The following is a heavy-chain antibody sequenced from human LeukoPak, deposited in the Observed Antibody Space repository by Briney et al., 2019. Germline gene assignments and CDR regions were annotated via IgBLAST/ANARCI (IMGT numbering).Heavy chain of an antibody. V-gene: IGHV3-7*01. D-gene: IGHD3-3*02. Sequence: PGGSLRLSCVASGFTFSTYWMSWVRQAPGKGLEWVANINQDGSDKYYVDSVKGRLTISRDNAKNSLYLQMNSLRVEDTAVYYCASDPFTISAYDAFNIWGQGTVATVSS. J-gene: IGHJ3*02. CDR2: INQDGSDK. CDR1: GFTFSTYW. CDR3: ASDPFTISAYDAFNI.